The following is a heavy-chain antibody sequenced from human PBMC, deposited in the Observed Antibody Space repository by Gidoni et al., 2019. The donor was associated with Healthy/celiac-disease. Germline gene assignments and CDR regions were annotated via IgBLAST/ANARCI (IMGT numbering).Heavy chain of an antibody. CDR1: GFTFSSYS. V-gene: IGHV3-21*01. Sequence: EVQLVESGGGLVKPGGALRLACAASGFTFSSYSMTWVRQAPGKGLGCVSSSSSSSSYIYYADSVKGRFTISRDNAKNSLYLQMNSLRAEVTAVYYCAREKTAASWFGEIHQIPWYYYYGMDVWGQGTTVTVSS. J-gene: IGHJ6*02. CDR3: AREKTAASWFGEIHQIPWYYYYGMDV. D-gene: IGHD3-10*01. CDR2: SSSSSSYI.